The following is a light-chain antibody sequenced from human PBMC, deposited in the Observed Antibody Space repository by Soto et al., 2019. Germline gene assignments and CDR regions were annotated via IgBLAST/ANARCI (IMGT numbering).Light chain of an antibody. CDR1: ADVSSSY. V-gene: IGKV3D-20*01. CDR3: NKYGRPPIN. J-gene: IGKJ5*01. Sequence: EIVLTQSPATLSFSPGERATLSCGASADVSSSYVAWYQQKSGLAPRLLIHDASSRATGIPDRFSGSKPGKEFTLTIRRLAPEDAGVYHRNKYGRPPINFGQGTRMEIK. CDR2: DAS.